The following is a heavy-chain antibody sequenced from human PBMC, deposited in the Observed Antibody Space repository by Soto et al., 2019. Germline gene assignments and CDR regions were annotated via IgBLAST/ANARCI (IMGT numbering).Heavy chain of an antibody. D-gene: IGHD3-10*01. CDR3: ARTQIKTYYYGSGSYQTYYYYGMDV. CDR2: ISAYNGNT. V-gene: IGHV1-18*01. J-gene: IGHJ6*02. Sequence: ASVKVSCKASGYTFTSYGISWVRQAPGQGLEWMGWISAYNGNTNYAQKLQGRVTMTTDTSTSTAYMELRSLRSDDTAVYYCARTQIKTYYYGSGSYQTYYYYGMDVWGQGTTVTVSS. CDR1: GYTFTSYG.